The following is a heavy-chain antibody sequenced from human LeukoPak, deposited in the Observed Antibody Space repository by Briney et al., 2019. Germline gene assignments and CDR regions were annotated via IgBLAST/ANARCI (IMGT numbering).Heavy chain of an antibody. CDR2: ISAYNGNT. V-gene: IGHV1-18*01. Sequence: GASVKVSCKASGYTFTSYGINWVRQAPGQGLEWMGWISAYNGNTNYAQKFQGRVAMATDTSTSTAYMELRSLRSDDTAVYYCARASLFDSSDYWGQGTLVTVSS. CDR3: ARASLFDSSDY. CDR1: GYTFTSYG. D-gene: IGHD3-22*01. J-gene: IGHJ4*02.